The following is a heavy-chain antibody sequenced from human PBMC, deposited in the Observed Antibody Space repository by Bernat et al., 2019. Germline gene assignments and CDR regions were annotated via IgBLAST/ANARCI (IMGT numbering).Heavy chain of an antibody. CDR3: VGSVRSWYANLYFDY. J-gene: IGHJ4*02. V-gene: IGHV4-39*01. CDR2: IYYTGNT. CDR1: GGSISSSNYY. Sequence: QLQLQESGPGLVKPSETLSLTCTVSGGSISSSNYYWGWIRQPPGKGLKWIGSIYYTGNTYYNPSLKSRVTISVDTSKNQFSLKLNSVTAADTAVYYCVGSVRSWYANLYFDYWGQGTLVTVSS. D-gene: IGHD6-13*01.